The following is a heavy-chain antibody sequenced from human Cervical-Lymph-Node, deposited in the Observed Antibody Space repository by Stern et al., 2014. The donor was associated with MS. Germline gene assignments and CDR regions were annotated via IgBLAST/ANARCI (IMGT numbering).Heavy chain of an antibody. CDR2: ISYDGSIR. J-gene: IGHJ4*02. CDR1: GFTFSTYA. Sequence: VQLVQSGGGVVQPGRSLRLSCAASGFTFSTYAMHWVRQAPGMGLEWVAIISYDGSIRYHADSVTGRLTISRDNSNSTLYLQLNSLRPEDTAVYFCAKDFKTRKSHYFDYWGQGTLVTVSS. CDR3: AKDFKTRKSHYFDY. V-gene: IGHV3-30*18.